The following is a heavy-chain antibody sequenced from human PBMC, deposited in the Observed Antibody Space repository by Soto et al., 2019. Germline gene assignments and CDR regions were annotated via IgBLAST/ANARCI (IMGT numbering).Heavy chain of an antibody. Sequence: EVQLVESGGGVVRPGGSLRLSCAASGFTFDDYGMSWVRQAPGKGLEWVSGINWNGGSKGYADSVKGRFTISRDNAKNSLYLQMNSLRAEDTALYYYVRAGSVIYYYYYMDLWGKGTTVTVSS. CDR1: GFTFDDYG. J-gene: IGHJ6*03. CDR2: INWNGGSK. V-gene: IGHV3-20*04. CDR3: VRAGSVIYYYYYMDL.